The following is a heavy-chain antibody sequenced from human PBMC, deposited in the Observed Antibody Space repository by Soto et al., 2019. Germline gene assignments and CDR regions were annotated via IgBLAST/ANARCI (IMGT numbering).Heavy chain of an antibody. J-gene: IGHJ4*02. CDR2: ISSNGGST. CDR3: ARLNPIAAAFDY. D-gene: IGHD6-13*01. V-gene: IGHV3-64*01. Sequence: VQLVESGGGLVQPGGSLRLSCAASGFTFSSYAMHWVRQAPGKGLEYVSAISSNGGSTYYANSVKGRFTISRDNSKITPYLQMGSLRAEDIAVYYCARLNPIAAAFDYWGQGTLVTVSS. CDR1: GFTFSSYA.